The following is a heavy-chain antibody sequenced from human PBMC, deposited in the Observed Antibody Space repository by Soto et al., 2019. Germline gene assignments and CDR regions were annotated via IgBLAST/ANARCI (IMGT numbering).Heavy chain of an antibody. CDR3: VKGRWTMVRYYYGMDV. CDR2: ISSNGGST. Sequence: PGGSLRLSCSASGFTFSSYAMHWVRQAPGKGLEYVSAISSNGGSTYYADSVKGRFTISRDNSKNTLYLQMSSPRAEDTAVYYCVKGRWTMVRYYYGMDVWGQGTTVTVSS. V-gene: IGHV3-64D*08. D-gene: IGHD3-10*01. J-gene: IGHJ6*02. CDR1: GFTFSSYA.